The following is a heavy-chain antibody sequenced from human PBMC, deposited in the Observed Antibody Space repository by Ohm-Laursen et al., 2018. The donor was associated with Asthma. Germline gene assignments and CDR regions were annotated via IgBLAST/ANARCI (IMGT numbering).Heavy chain of an antibody. CDR3: ARDDYYDSSGKVDY. Sequence: GSLRLSCSASGFTFSSYSMNWVRQAPGKGLEWVSSISSSSSYIYYADSVKGRFTISRDNAKNSLYLQMSSLRAEDTAVYYCARDDYYDSSGKVDYWGQGTLVTVSS. J-gene: IGHJ4*02. CDR1: GFTFSSYS. CDR2: ISSSSSYI. V-gene: IGHV3-21*01. D-gene: IGHD3-22*01.